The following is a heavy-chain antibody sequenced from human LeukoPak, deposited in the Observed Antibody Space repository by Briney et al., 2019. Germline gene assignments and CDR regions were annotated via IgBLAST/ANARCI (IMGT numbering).Heavy chain of an antibody. J-gene: IGHJ6*03. D-gene: IGHD1-20*01. CDR3: ARDLLGYNYHYMDV. CDR2: IYSGGST. V-gene: IGHV3-53*01. CDR1: GFTVSSNY. Sequence: GGSLRLSCAASGFTVSSNYMSWVRQAPGKGLEWVSVIYSGGSTYYADSVKGRFTISRDNSKNTLYLQMHSLRAEDTAVYYCARDLLGYNYHYMDVWGKGTTVTVSS.